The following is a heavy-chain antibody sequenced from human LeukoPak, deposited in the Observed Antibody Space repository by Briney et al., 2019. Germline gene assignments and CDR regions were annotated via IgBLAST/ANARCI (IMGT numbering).Heavy chain of an antibody. CDR3: AKDGYCDSTSCQFDF. CDR2: IDGGGTT. D-gene: IGHD2-2*03. V-gene: IGHV3-23*01. CDR1: GLTFSTST. J-gene: IGHJ4*02. Sequence: GGALRPSCAASGLTFSTSTFSWVRQAPGKGLEWVSAIDGGGTTYYADSAKGRFAISRDNSKNTLSLHMASLTAEDTAIYFCAKDGYCDSTSCQFDFWGQGTLVTVSS.